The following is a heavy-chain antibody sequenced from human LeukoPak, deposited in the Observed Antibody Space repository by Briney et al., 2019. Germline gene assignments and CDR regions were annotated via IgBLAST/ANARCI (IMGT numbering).Heavy chain of an antibody. D-gene: IGHD4-23*01. J-gene: IGHJ4*02. CDR1: GFTFSSYS. CDR2: ISGSGGAT. V-gene: IGHV3-23*01. Sequence: GGSLRLSCAASGFTFSSYSMNWVRQAPGKGLEWVSVISGSGGATYYADSVKGRFTISRDNPKNTLYLQMNSLRAEDTAVYYCAKDRDYGGDSKIDYWGQGTLVTVSS. CDR3: AKDRDYGGDSKIDY.